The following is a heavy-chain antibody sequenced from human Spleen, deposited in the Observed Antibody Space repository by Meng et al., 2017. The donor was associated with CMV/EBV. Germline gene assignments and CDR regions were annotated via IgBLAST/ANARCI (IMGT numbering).Heavy chain of an antibody. CDR1: GLTFSSYG. Sequence: GESLKISCAASGLTFSSYGMHWVRQAPGKGLEWVAFIRHDGSDEHYADSLKGRFTISRDSSRNNLYLQMNSLRSEDTAVYYCAKDYQSSAGWNFDFWGQGTLVTVSS. D-gene: IGHD6-19*01. CDR2: IRHDGSDE. CDR3: AKDYQSSAGWNFDF. V-gene: IGHV3-30*02. J-gene: IGHJ4*02.